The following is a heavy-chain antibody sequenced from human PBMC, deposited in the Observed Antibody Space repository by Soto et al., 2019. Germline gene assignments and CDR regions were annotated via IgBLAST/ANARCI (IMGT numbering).Heavy chain of an antibody. Sequence: LSLTCTVSVSSGNYYWSWIRQPPGKGLEWIGYIYYSGSTNYNPSLKSRVTISVDTSKSQFSLKLSSVTAADTAVYYCARGYYDSSGYQNWFDPWGQGTLVTVSS. D-gene: IGHD3-22*01. CDR1: VSSGNYY. V-gene: IGHV4-61*01. CDR2: IYYSGST. CDR3: ARGYYDSSGYQNWFDP. J-gene: IGHJ5*02.